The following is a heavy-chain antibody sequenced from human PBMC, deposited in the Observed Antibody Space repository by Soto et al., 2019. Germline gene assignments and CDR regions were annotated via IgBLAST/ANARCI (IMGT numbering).Heavy chain of an antibody. D-gene: IGHD6-19*01. CDR3: AKCSPRYSSGLKAYYFDH. Sequence: GGSLRLSCAASEFTFSSYAMSWVRQAPGKGLEWVSAISGSGSSSYYADSVKGRFTISRDNSKNTLYLQMNSLRAEDTAVYYCAKCSPRYSSGLKAYYFDHWGHGTLVTVSS. CDR1: EFTFSSYA. CDR2: ISGSGSSS. J-gene: IGHJ4*01. V-gene: IGHV3-23*01.